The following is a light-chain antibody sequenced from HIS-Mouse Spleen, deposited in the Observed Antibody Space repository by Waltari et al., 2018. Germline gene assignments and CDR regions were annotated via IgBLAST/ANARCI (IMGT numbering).Light chain of an antibody. CDR2: WAS. J-gene: IGKJ2*01. Sequence: DIVMTQSPDSLAVSLGERATINCKSSQSVLYSSNNKNYLAWYQPKPGQPPKLRLYWASNRESGVPDRFSGSGSGTDFTLTISSLQAEDVAVYYCQQYYTTPYTFGQGTKLEIK. CDR1: QSVLYSSNNKNY. V-gene: IGKV4-1*01. CDR3: QQYYTTPYT.